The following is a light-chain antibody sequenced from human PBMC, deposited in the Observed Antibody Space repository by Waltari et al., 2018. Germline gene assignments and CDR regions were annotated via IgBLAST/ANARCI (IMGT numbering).Light chain of an antibody. CDR1: NSNIGSHI. J-gene: IGLJ3*02. CDR3: ASWDYSLNGVL. V-gene: IGLV1-44*01. Sequence: QSVLTQPPSASGTPGQRVTISCPGSNSNIGSHIVNWYQQLPGTAPNLLIYSNTQRPSGVPDRFSGSKSGTSASLAISGLQSEDEADYYCASWDYSLNGVLYGGGTKLTVL. CDR2: SNT.